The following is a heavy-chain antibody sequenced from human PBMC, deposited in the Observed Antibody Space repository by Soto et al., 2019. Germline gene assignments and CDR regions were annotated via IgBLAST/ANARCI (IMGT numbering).Heavy chain of an antibody. D-gene: IGHD4-17*01. CDR3: ASSLVDYGDYYFDY. CDR1: GGSISSYY. CDR2: IYISGST. V-gene: IGHV4-4*07. J-gene: IGHJ4*02. Sequence: QVQLQESGPGLVKSSETLSLTCIVSGGSISSYYWSWIRQPAGKGLEWIGRIYISGSTNYNPSLESRLTMSVDTSKNQCSLNLSSVTAADTAVYYCASSLVDYGDYYFDYWGQGTLVTVSS.